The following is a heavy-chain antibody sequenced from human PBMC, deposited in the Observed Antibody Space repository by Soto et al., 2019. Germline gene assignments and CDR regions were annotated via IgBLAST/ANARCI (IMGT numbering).Heavy chain of an antibody. V-gene: IGHV2-5*01. Sequence: SGPTLVNPTPTLTLTCTFSGFSLSTSGVGLGWIRQPPGKALEWLALIYWNDDKRYSPSLKSRLTITKHTSKNQVVLTMPNMDPVDTATYYCARLPMYYYDSSGYYFHFDYWGQGTLVTV. CDR2: IYWNDDK. CDR3: ARLPMYYYDSSGYYFHFDY. J-gene: IGHJ4*02. CDR1: GFSLSTSGVG. D-gene: IGHD3-22*01.